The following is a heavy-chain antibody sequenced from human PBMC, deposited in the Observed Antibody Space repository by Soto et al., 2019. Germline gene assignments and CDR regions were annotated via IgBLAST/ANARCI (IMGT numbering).Heavy chain of an antibody. J-gene: IGHJ4*02. V-gene: IGHV4-30-2*01. CDR3: ARGIMVRGVEFDY. D-gene: IGHD3-10*01. Sequence: PWETLSLTCAVSGGSISSGGYSWSWIRQPPGKGLEWIGYIYHSGSTYYTPSLKSRVTISVDRSKNQFSLQLSSVTAADTAVYYCARGIMVRGVEFDYWGQGTLVTVSS. CDR1: GGSISSGGYS. CDR2: IYHSGST.